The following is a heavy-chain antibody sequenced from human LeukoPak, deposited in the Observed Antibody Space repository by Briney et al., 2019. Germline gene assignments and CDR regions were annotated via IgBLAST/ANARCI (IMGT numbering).Heavy chain of an antibody. Sequence: SETLSLTCSISGPSIGGHYWNWIRQPPGKGLEWIGHIFFSGSPSYSPSLKSRVTIFRDTSRNQISLEMTSVTAADTAVYFCARSQKGLFYDSAGFSEPFDLWGQGTMVIVSS. CDR3: ARSQKGLFYDSAGFSEPFDL. D-gene: IGHD3-22*01. J-gene: IGHJ3*01. V-gene: IGHV4-59*11. CDR2: IFFSGSP. CDR1: GPSIGGHY.